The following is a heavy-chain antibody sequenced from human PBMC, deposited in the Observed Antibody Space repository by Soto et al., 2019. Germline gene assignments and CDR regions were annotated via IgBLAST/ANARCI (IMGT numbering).Heavy chain of an antibody. CDR3: ARPTTASLYFDY. Sequence: GESLKISCKVSGYSFTNYWIGWVRQLPGKGLEWMGTIYPGDSDTKYSQSFRGQVTISADNSISTASLQWSSLKASDTAVYYCARPTTASLYFDYWGQGTLVTVSS. J-gene: IGHJ4*02. V-gene: IGHV5-51*01. CDR1: GYSFTNYW. D-gene: IGHD5-12*01. CDR2: IYPGDSDT.